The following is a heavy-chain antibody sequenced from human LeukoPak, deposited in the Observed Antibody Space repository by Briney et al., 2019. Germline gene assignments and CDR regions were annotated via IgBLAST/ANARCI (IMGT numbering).Heavy chain of an antibody. CDR3: ARESRANNWNDEWYWFDP. D-gene: IGHD1-1*01. Sequence: ASVKVSCKASGYTFTGYYMHWVRQAPGQGLEWMGWINPNSGGTNYAQKFQGWVTMTRDTSISTAYMELSRLRSDGTAVYYCARESRANNWNDEWYWFDPWGQGTLVTVSS. CDR2: INPNSGGT. CDR1: GYTFTGYY. V-gene: IGHV1-2*04. J-gene: IGHJ5*02.